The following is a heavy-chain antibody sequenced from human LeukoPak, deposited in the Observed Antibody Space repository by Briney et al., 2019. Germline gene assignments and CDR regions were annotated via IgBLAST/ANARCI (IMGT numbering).Heavy chain of an antibody. D-gene: IGHD2-15*01. Sequence: GGSLRLSCAASGFTFSDYYMSWIRQAPGKGLGWVLYISSSSSYTNYADSVKGRFTISRDNAKNSLYLQMNSLRAEDTAVYYCARVDRYCSGGSCYDNYYFDYWGQGTLVTVSS. V-gene: IGHV3-11*05. CDR3: ARVDRYCSGGSCYDNYYFDY. CDR1: GFTFSDYY. CDR2: ISSSSSYT. J-gene: IGHJ4*02.